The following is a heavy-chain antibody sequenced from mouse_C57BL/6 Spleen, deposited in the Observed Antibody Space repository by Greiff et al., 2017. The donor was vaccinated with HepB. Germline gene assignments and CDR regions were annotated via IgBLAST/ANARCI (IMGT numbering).Heavy chain of an antibody. D-gene: IGHD2-3*01. J-gene: IGHJ1*03. Sequence: EVKLQESGPELVKPGASVKMSCKASGYTFTDYNMHWVKQSHGKSLEWIGYINPNNGGTSYNQKFKGKATLTVNKSSSTAYMELRSLTSEDSAVYYCAKDGYTRYFDVWGTGTTVTVSS. V-gene: IGHV1-22*01. CDR2: INPNNGGT. CDR1: GYTFTDYN. CDR3: AKDGYTRYFDV.